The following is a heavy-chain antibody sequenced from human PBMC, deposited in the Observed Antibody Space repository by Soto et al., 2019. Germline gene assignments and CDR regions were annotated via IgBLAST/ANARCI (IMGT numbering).Heavy chain of an antibody. J-gene: IGHJ4*02. CDR2: ISSSGSTI. D-gene: IGHD2-2*01. CDR1: GFTFSDYY. Sequence: GGSLRLSCAASGFTFSDYYMSWIRQAPGKGLEWVSYISSSGSTIYYADSVKGRFTISRDNAKNSLYLQMNSLRAEDTAVYYCARAPNVVPAAKGGSYFDYWGQGTLVTVSS. V-gene: IGHV3-11*01. CDR3: ARAPNVVPAAKGGSYFDY.